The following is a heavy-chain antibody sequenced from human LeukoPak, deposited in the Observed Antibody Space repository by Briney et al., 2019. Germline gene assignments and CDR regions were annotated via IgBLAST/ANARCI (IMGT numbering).Heavy chain of an antibody. CDR3: AKALKMGLKLHYFDS. Sequence: GGSLRLSCAASGFTFNNYAMSWVRQAPGKGLEWVTVISGSGANTYYADSVKGRLTISRDNSKNTLYLQMNGLRAEDTAVYFCAKALKMGLKLHYFDSWGQGTLVTVSS. J-gene: IGHJ4*02. CDR2: ISGSGANT. CDR1: GFTFNNYA. D-gene: IGHD2-8*01. V-gene: IGHV3-23*01.